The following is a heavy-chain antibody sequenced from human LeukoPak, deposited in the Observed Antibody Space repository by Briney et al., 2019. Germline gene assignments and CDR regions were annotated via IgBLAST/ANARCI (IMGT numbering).Heavy chain of an antibody. CDR3: VRLRRNYDSSGYYYYYDY. CDR1: GYTFSSFS. Sequence: GGSLRFSCVASGYTFSSFSINWVRQAPGKGLEWVSSISVRSNYIYYADSVRGRFSISRDDARNSLYLQIDSLRGDDTAVYYCVRLRRNYDSSGYYYYYDYWGQGTLVTVSS. CDR2: ISVRSNYI. J-gene: IGHJ4*02. V-gene: IGHV3-21*01. D-gene: IGHD3-22*01.